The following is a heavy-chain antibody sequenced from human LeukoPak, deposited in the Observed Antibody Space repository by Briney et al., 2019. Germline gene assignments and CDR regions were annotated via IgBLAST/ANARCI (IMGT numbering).Heavy chain of an antibody. D-gene: IGHD3-16*01. J-gene: IGHJ3*02. CDR1: GFIFSSYP. CDR2: ILGNGGSP. Sequence: GGSLRLSCAASGFIFSSYPMHWVRQAPGKGLEYVSSILGNGGSPQYANSVKGRFTISRDNSENTLHLQMGSLRADDMAVYYCARDRVGGWAFDIWGQGTMVTVSS. V-gene: IGHV3-64*01. CDR3: ARDRVGGWAFDI.